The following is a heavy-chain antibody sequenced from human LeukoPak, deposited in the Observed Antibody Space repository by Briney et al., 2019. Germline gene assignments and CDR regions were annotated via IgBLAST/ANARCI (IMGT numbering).Heavy chain of an antibody. D-gene: IGHD3-16*01. CDR3: AKTIGPYVSAYYYGMDV. CDR1: GFTFSNYG. CDR2: ISYDATYE. Sequence: GRSLRLSCAASGFTFSNYGIHWVRQAPGKGLEWVAVISYDATYEYYTDSVKGRFTISRDNSNNTLYLQMNSLRAGDTAVYYCAKTIGPYVSAYYYGMDVWGQGTTVTVSS. V-gene: IGHV3-30*18. J-gene: IGHJ6*02.